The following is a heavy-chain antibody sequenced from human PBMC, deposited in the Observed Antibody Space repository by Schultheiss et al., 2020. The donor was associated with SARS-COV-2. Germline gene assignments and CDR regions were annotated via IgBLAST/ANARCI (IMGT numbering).Heavy chain of an antibody. J-gene: IGHJ5*02. CDR2: IWNDESTK. Sequence: GGSLRLSCAASGFTFSYYYMSGVRQAPGKGLEWVAVIWNDESTKYADSVRGRFTISRDNSRNTLYLQMNTLRPEDTAVYFCARVGGYPSNWFDPWGQGTLVTVSS. D-gene: IGHD5-12*01. CDR3: ARVGGYPSNWFDP. CDR1: GFTFSYYY. V-gene: IGHV3-33*08.